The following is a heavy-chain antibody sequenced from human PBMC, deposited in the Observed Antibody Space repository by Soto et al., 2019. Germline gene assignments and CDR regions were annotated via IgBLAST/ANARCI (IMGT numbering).Heavy chain of an antibody. J-gene: IGHJ6*02. CDR3: AKGIDCSSTSCYTGGYYYYGMDV. D-gene: IGHD2-2*02. V-gene: IGHV3-30*18. Sequence: PGGSLRLSCAASGFTFSSYVMHWVRQSPGKGLEWVAVISYDGSNKYYADSVKGRFTISRDNSKNTLYLQMNSLRAEDTAVYYCAKGIDCSSTSCYTGGYYYYGMDVWGQGTTVTVSS. CDR1: GFTFSSYV. CDR2: ISYDGSNK.